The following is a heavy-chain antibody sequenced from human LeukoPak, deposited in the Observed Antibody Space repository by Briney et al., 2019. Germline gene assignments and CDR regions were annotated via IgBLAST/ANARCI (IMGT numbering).Heavy chain of an antibody. V-gene: IGHV4-31*03. J-gene: IGHJ4*02. CDR1: GGSISSSSYY. D-gene: IGHD4-17*01. CDR2: IYYSGST. Sequence: PSETLSLTCTVSGGSISSSSYYWSWIRQHPGKGLEWIGYIYYSGSTYYNPSLKSRVTISVDTSKNQFSLKLSSVTAADTAVYYCARDPYGDYPYFDYWGQGTLVTVSS. CDR3: ARDPYGDYPYFDY.